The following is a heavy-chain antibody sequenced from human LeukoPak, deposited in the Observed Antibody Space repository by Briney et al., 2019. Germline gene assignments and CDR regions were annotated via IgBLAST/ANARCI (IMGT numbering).Heavy chain of an antibody. CDR2: IYYSGST. CDR3: ARVLAHLFRH. J-gene: IGHJ1*01. V-gene: IGHV4-39*07. Sequence: PSETLSLTCTVSSGSISSYYWGWIRQPPGKGLEWIGSIYYSGSTYYNPSLKSRVTISVDTSKNQFSLKLSSVTAADTAVYYCARVLAHLFRHWGQRTLVTVSS. CDR1: SGSISSYY. D-gene: IGHD3-3*02.